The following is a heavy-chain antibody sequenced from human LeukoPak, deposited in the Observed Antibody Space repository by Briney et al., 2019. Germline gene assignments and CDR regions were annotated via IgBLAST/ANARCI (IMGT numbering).Heavy chain of an antibody. V-gene: IGHV1-2*02. CDR3: ARESIVVVPAALASWDWFDP. Sequence: SVNVSCKSSGYTFTGYYMHWVRQAPGQGLEWMGWINPNSGGTNYAQKFQGRVTMTRDTSISTAYMELSRLRSDDTAVYYCARESIVVVPAALASWDWFDPWGQGTLVTVSS. CDR2: INPNSGGT. J-gene: IGHJ5*02. CDR1: GYTFTGYY. D-gene: IGHD2-2*01.